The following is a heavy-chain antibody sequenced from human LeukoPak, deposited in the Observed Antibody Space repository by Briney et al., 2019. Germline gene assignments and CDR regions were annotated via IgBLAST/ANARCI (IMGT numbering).Heavy chain of an antibody. CDR2: ISGSGTNT. V-gene: IGHV3-23*01. J-gene: IGHJ5*02. Sequence: GGSLRLSCAASGFTFRHYAMSWVRQAQGKGLEWVSVISGSGTNTYYADSVKGRFTISRDNSDDTVYLQMHGLRADDTALYYCAKGRRVGIAAPIDAWGQGVMGSVSS. D-gene: IGHD6-13*01. CDR1: GFTFRHYA. CDR3: AKGRRVGIAAPIDA.